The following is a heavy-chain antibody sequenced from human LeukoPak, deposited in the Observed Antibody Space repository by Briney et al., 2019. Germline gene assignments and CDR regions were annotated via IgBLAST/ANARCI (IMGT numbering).Heavy chain of an antibody. V-gene: IGHV4-30-2*01. CDR3: ASQESAAMGNWFDP. J-gene: IGHJ5*02. D-gene: IGHD2-2*01. CDR2: IYHSGST. Sequence: SETLSLTCTVSGGSTSSGGYYWSWIRQPPGKGLEWIGYIYHSGSTYYNPSLKSRVTISVDRSKNQFSLKLSSVTAADTAVYYCASQESAAMGNWFDPWGQGTQVTVSS. CDR1: GGSTSSGGYY.